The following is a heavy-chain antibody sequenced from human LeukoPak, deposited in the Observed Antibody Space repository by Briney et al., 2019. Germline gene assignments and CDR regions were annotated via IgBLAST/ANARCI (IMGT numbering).Heavy chain of an antibody. CDR2: ISPTGSTT. CDR1: GFSFSGHW. CDR3: ARGPNSNWSGLDF. V-gene: IGHV3-74*01. Sequence: GGSLRLSCTASGFSFSGHWMHWARQLPGKGLVWVSRISPTGSTTSYADSVKGRFTVSRDNAKNALCLQVNNLRAEDTAVYYCARGPNSNWSGLDFWGQGTLLTVSS. D-gene: IGHD6-6*01. J-gene: IGHJ4*02.